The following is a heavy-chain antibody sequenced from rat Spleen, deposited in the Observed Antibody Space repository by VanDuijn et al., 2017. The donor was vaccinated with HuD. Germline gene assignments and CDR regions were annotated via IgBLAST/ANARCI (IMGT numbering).Heavy chain of an antibody. CDR2: ITKTDGGGT. J-gene: IGHJ2*01. Sequence: EVQLVESGGGLVQPGRSLKLSCAASGFTFNDYWMTWIRQAPGRGLEWVASITKTDGGGTYYSDSVKGRFTISRDNAENTVYLQMNSLRSEDTATYYCAKDREYYGYNSFGYWGQGVMVTVSS. CDR1: GFTFNDYW. D-gene: IGHD1-9*01. V-gene: IGHV5-58*01. CDR3: AKDREYYGYNSFGY.